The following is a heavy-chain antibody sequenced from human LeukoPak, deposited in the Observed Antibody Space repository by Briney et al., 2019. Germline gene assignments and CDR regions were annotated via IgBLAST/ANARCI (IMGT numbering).Heavy chain of an antibody. V-gene: IGHV5-51*01. D-gene: IGHD3-10*01. CDR3: ARLLWFGELLSSYFDY. Sequence: GEAPEISCQGSGYLLNSYLIGWVRPVPGKGLEWMWIIYPGDSDTIHSPSFQGQVTISADKSISTAYLQWSSLKASDTAMYYCARLLWFGELLSSYFDYWGQGTLVTVSS. J-gene: IGHJ4*02. CDR2: IYPGDSDT. CDR1: GYLLNSYL.